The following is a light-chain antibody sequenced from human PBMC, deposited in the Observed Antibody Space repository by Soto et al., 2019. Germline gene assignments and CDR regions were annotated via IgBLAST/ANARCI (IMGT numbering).Light chain of an antibody. V-gene: IGLV2-14*01. J-gene: IGLJ1*01. CDR2: EVS. CDR1: SSDVGNYNY. CDR3: SSYTSISTDV. Sequence: QSALTQPASVSGSPGQSITISCTGTSSDVGNYNYVSWYQQHPGKAPKLMIYEVSNRPSGVSNRFSGSKSGNTASLTISGLQAEDEAVYYCSSYTSISTDVFGTGTKVTVL.